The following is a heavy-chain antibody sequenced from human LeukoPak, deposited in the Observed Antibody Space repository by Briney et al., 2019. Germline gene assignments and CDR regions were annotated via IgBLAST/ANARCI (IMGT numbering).Heavy chain of an antibody. V-gene: IGHV3-11*01. CDR3: ARDREGIQLWFQVSGYSDY. Sequence: PGGSLRLSCAASGFTFSDYYMSWIRQAPGKGLEWVSYISSSGSTIYYADSVKGRFTISRDNAKNSLYLQMNSLRAEDTAVYYCARDREGIQLWFQVSGYSDYWGQGTLVTVSS. J-gene: IGHJ4*02. D-gene: IGHD5-18*01. CDR2: ISSSGSTI. CDR1: GFTFSDYY.